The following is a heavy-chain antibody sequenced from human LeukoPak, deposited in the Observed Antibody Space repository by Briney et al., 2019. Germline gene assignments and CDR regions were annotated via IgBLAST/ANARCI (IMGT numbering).Heavy chain of an antibody. CDR3: ARGIRKAGFGDNYNGLDV. D-gene: IGHD3-16*01. J-gene: IGHJ6*02. CDR1: VGSFSGHS. V-gene: IGHV4-34*01. CDR2: INDSGAT. Sequence: SETLSLTCAVYVGSFSGHSWTWIRQSPEKGLEWIGEINDSGATNYNPSLMSRLTVSVDTSKNQFSLKLKSVTAADTAVYFCARGIRKAGFGDNYNGLDVWGQGTTVSVSS.